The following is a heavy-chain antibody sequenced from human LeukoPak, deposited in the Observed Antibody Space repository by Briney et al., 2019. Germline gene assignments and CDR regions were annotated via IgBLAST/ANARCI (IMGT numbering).Heavy chain of an antibody. J-gene: IGHJ3*02. CDR1: GFTFSSYA. CDR3: ARDFTDSGGWHYDAFDI. D-gene: IGHD6-19*01. Sequence: GGSLRLSCAASGFTFSSYAMHWVRQAPGKGREWVAVISYDGSNKYYADSVKGRFTISRDNSKNTLYLQMNSLRAEDTAVYYCARDFTDSGGWHYDAFDIWGQGTMVTVSS. V-gene: IGHV3-30*04. CDR2: ISYDGSNK.